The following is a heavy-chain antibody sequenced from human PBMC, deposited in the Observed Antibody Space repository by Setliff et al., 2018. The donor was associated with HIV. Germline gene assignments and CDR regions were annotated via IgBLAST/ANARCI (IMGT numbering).Heavy chain of an antibody. CDR3: AKESGLYSNYKYYYYMDV. J-gene: IGHJ6*03. CDR1: GFSFSSYG. D-gene: IGHD4-4*01. V-gene: IGHV3-30*18. CDR2: ISYDGSNK. Sequence: GESLRPSCAASGFSFSSYGMHWVRQAPGKGLEWVAVISYDGSNKYYADSVKGRFTISRDNSKNTLYLQMNSLRAEDTAVYYCAKESGLYSNYKYYYYMDVWGKGTTVTVSS.